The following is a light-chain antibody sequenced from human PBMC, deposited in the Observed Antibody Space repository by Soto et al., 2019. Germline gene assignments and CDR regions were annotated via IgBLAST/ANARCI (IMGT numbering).Light chain of an antibody. CDR2: EVN. CDR1: SSDVGAYIY. V-gene: IGLV2-14*03. Sequence: SSDVGAYIYVSWYQQYPGKAPKLIIYEVNNRPSGVSGRFSGSKSDTTAYLTISGLQAEDEADYYCSSYSDSDTKVFGTGTKVTVL. CDR3: SSYSDSDTKV. J-gene: IGLJ1*01.